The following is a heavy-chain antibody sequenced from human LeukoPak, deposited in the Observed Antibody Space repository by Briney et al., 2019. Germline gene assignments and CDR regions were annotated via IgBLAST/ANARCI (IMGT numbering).Heavy chain of an antibody. Sequence: GGSLRLSCAASRFTFRNYDMHWVRQAPGKGLEWVAIISYDGSNNYYADSVKGRFTISRDNSKNTLFLQMNSLRAEDTAVYYCAKGPDSSGYYSLDYWGQGTLVTVSS. CDR3: AKGPDSSGYYSLDY. V-gene: IGHV3-30*18. CDR2: ISYDGSNN. J-gene: IGHJ4*02. CDR1: RFTFRNYD. D-gene: IGHD3-22*01.